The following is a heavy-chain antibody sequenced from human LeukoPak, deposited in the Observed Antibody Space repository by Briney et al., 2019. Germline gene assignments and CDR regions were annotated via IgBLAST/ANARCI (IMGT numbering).Heavy chain of an antibody. Sequence: GGSLRLSCAASGFTVSSNYMSWVRQAPGKGLEWVSVIYSGGSTYYADSVKGRFTISRDNSKNTLYLQMNSLRAEDTAVYYCAWMRPYNWFGPWGQGTLVTVSS. V-gene: IGHV3-53*01. J-gene: IGHJ5*02. D-gene: IGHD2-2*03. CDR1: GFTVSSNY. CDR3: AWMRPYNWFGP. CDR2: IYSGGST.